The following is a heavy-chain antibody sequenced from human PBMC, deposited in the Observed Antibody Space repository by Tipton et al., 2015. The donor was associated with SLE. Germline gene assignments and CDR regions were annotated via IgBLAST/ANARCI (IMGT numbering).Heavy chain of an antibody. V-gene: IGHV4-34*01. D-gene: IGHD6-19*01. CDR2: IDYSGRA. CDR1: GGSFNGYY. Sequence: TLSLTCVAYGGSFNGYYWSWIRQPPGKGLEWIGEIDYSGRANYNPSLESRLTISGDTAKKQFSLRLSSVTAADTAIYYCARESYSSGRFDYWGQGTLVTVSS. J-gene: IGHJ4*02. CDR3: ARESYSSGRFDY.